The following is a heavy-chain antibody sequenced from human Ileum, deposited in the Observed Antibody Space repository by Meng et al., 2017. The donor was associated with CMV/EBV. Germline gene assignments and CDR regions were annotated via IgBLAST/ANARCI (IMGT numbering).Heavy chain of an antibody. J-gene: IGHJ4*02. CDR1: GFSLTTDGVA. CDR3: IYGVAIF. Sequence: HITLRESGPALVKPTQTLTLTCTFPGFSLTTDGVAVGLIRQPPGKALEWLALIYWNDVEHYSPSLKSRLTITKDTSKDQVVLTMANMDPVDTGTYYCIYGVAIFWGQGTLVTVSS. CDR2: IYWNDVE. V-gene: IGHV2-5*04. D-gene: IGHD2-15*01.